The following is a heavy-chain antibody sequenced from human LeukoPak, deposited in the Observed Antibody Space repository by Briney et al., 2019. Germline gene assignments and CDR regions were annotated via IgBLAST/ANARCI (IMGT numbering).Heavy chain of an antibody. Sequence: SETLSLPCTVSGGSISSYYWSWIRQPAGKGLEWIGRIYTSGSTNYNPSLKSRVTMSVDTSKNQFSLKLSSVTAADTAVYYCARDRQGYCSGGSRPRNWFDPWGQGTLVTVSS. D-gene: IGHD2-15*01. V-gene: IGHV4-4*07. CDR3: ARDRQGYCSGGSRPRNWFDP. CDR1: GGSISSYY. J-gene: IGHJ5*02. CDR2: IYTSGST.